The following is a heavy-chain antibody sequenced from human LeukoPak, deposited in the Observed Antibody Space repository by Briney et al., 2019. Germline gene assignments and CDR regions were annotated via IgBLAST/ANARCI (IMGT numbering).Heavy chain of an antibody. Sequence: SETLSLTRAVYGGSFSGYYWSWIRQPPGKGLEWIGGINHSGSTNYNPSLKSRVTISVDTSKNQFSLKLSSVTAADTAVYYCARGRGLRAVYYYYGMDVWGQGTTVTVSS. CDR3: ARGRGLRAVYYYYGMDV. J-gene: IGHJ6*02. CDR2: INHSGST. D-gene: IGHD5/OR15-5a*01. V-gene: IGHV4-34*01. CDR1: GGSFSGYY.